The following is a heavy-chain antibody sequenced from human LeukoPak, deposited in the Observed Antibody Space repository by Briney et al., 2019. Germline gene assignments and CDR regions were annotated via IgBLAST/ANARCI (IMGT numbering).Heavy chain of an antibody. CDR2: IYPGDSDT. CDR1: GYSFTTYW. V-gene: IGHV5-51*01. D-gene: IGHD4-17*01. Sequence: GESLKISCKGSGYSFTTYWTGWVRQMPGKGLEWMGIIYPGDSDTKYSPSFQGQVTISADRSINTAYLQWSSLEASDTAIYYCARDYDDYVGAFDIWGQGTRVTVSS. J-gene: IGHJ3*02. CDR3: ARDYDDYVGAFDI.